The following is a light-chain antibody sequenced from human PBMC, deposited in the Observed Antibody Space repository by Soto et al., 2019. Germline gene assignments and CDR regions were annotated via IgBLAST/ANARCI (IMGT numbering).Light chain of an antibody. V-gene: IGKV3-15*01. Sequence: EIVMPQSPATLSASPGERATLSCRASQSLSSNLAWYQQKPGQAPRLLIYGASTRATGIPVRFSGSGSGTEFTLTISSLQSEDSAVYYCQQYSNWPYTFGQGTKVDIK. CDR3: QQYSNWPYT. CDR2: GAS. CDR1: QSLSSN. J-gene: IGKJ2*01.